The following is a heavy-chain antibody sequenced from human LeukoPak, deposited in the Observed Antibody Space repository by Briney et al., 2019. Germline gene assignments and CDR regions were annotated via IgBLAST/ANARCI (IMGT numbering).Heavy chain of an antibody. CDR3: ARPRSSIYYYGMDV. CDR1: GFTFSSYA. J-gene: IGHJ6*04. Sequence: GRSLRLSCAASGFTFSSYAMHWVRQAPGKGLEWVAVTSYDGSNKYCADSVEGRFTISRDNSKNTLYLQMNSLRAEDTAVYYCARPRSSIYYYGMDVWGKGTTVTVSS. CDR2: TSYDGSNK. V-gene: IGHV3-30*04.